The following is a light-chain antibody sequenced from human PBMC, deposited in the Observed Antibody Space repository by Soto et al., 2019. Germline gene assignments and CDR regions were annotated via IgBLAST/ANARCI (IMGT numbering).Light chain of an antibody. V-gene: IGLV6-57*04. CDR2: EDN. CDR3: QSYDGSDSWV. CDR1: SGSIASRY. Sequence: NFMLTQPHSVSESPGKTVTISCTRSSGSIASRYVQWYQQRPGSAPTTVIYEDNQRPSGVPDRFAGSIDSSSNSASLTLFGLKTEDEADYYCQSYDGSDSWVFGGGTKLTVL. J-gene: IGLJ3*02.